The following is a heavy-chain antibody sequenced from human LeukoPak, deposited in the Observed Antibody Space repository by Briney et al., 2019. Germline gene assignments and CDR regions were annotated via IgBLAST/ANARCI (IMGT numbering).Heavy chain of an antibody. D-gene: IGHD6-13*01. J-gene: IGHJ6*03. Sequence: SETLSLTCAVYGGSFSGYYWSWIRQPPGKGLEWIGEINHSGSTNYNPSLKSRVTISVDTSKNQFSLKLSSVTAADTAVYYCARGQGGRQQLLPQAYYYYYSMDGWGKGNTVTVSS. V-gene: IGHV4-34*01. CDR1: GGSFSGYY. CDR2: INHSGST. CDR3: ARGQGGRQQLLPQAYYYYYSMDG.